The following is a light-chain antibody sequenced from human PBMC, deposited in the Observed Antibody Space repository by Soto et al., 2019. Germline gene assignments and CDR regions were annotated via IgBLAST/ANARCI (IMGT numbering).Light chain of an antibody. J-gene: IGLJ1*01. CDR2: DVT. CDR3: TSFAGSGTYV. Sequence: QSALTQPASVSGSPGQSITISCTGTGSDVGSYNLVSWFQQHPGKAPKLIVYDVTNRPSGVSDRFSGSKSGSTASLTISGLQADDEADYYCTSFAGSGTYVFGTGTKVTVL. CDR1: GSDVGSYNL. V-gene: IGLV2-14*02.